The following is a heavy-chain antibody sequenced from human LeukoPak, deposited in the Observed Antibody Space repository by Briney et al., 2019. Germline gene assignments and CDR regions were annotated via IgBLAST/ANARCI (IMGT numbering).Heavy chain of an antibody. J-gene: IGHJ4*02. V-gene: IGHV4-34*01. Sequence: SETLSLTCAVYGGSFSGYYWSWIRQPPGKGLEWIGEINHSGSTNYNPSLKSRVTISVDTSKNQFSLKLSSVPAADTAVYYCARHSYGDYEPCFDYWGQGTLVTVSS. CDR3: ARHSYGDYEPCFDY. CDR2: INHSGST. D-gene: IGHD4-17*01. CDR1: GGSFSGYY.